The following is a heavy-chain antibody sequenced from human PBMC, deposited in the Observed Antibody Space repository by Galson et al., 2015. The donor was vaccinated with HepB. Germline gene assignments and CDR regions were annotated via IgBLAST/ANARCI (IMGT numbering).Heavy chain of an antibody. CDR3: TTVPVPNSGYPGYYYYGMDV. V-gene: IGHV3-15*01. J-gene: IGHJ6*02. D-gene: IGHD5-12*01. CDR2: IKSKTDGGTT. CDR1: GFTFSNAW. Sequence: SLRLSCAASGFTFSNAWMSWVRQAPGKGLEWVGRIKSKTDGGTTDYAAPVKGRFTISRDDSKNTLYLQMSSLKTEDTAVYYCTTVPVPNSGYPGYYYYGMDVWGQGTTVTVSS.